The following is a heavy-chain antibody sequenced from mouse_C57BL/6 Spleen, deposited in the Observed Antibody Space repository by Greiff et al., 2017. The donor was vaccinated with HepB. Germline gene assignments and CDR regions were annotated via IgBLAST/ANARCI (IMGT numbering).Heavy chain of an antibody. CDR1: GYAFSSSW. CDR2: IYPGDGDT. CDR3: AFVITTVARYFDV. Sequence: VKLQESGPELVKPGASVKISCKASGYAFSSSWMNWVKQRPGKGLEWIGRIYPGDGDTNYNGKFKGKATLTADKSSSTAYMQLSSLTSEDSAVYFCAFVITTVARYFDVWGTGTTVTVSS. D-gene: IGHD1-1*01. V-gene: IGHV1-82*01. J-gene: IGHJ1*03.